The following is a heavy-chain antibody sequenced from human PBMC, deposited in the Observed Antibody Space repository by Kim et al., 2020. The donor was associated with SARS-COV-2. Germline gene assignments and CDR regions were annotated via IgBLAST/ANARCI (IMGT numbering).Heavy chain of an antibody. J-gene: IGHJ6*02. D-gene: IGHD3-10*01. Sequence: SVKVSCKASGGTFSSYAISWVRQAPGQGLEWMGGIIPIFGTANYAQKFQGRVTITADESTSTAYMELSSLRSEDTAVYYCARDPSYGSGTPYYYGMDVWGQGTTVTVSS. CDR1: GGTFSSYA. V-gene: IGHV1-69*13. CDR2: IIPIFGTA. CDR3: ARDPSYGSGTPYYYGMDV.